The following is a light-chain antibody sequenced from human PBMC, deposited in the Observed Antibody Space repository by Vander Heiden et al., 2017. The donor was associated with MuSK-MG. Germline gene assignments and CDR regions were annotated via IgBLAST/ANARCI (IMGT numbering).Light chain of an antibody. V-gene: IGKV1-33*01. CDR2: DAS. CDR1: QDISNY. Sequence: DIQMTQSPSSLSASVGDRVTITCQASQDISNYLNWYQQKPGKAPKLLIYDASNSETGVPSRFSGNGSGTDFTFTISSLQPEDIATYYCQQYDNLPITFGQGTRLEIK. CDR3: QQYDNLPIT. J-gene: IGKJ5*01.